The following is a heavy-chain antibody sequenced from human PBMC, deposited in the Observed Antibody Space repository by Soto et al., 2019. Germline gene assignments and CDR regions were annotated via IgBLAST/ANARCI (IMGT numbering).Heavy chain of an antibody. CDR3: ARVNCISTSCYGYYYCMDV. J-gene: IGHJ6*02. CDR1: GYTFTSYG. D-gene: IGHD2-2*01. CDR2: ISAYNGNT. Sequence: QVQLVQSGAEVKKPGASVKVSCKASGYTFTSYGISWVRQAPGQGLEWMGWISAYNGNTNYAQKPQGRVTMTPDTSTSTAYMGMRSRSSDDTAVYYCARVNCISTSCYGYYYCMDVWGQGTTVTVSS. V-gene: IGHV1-18*01.